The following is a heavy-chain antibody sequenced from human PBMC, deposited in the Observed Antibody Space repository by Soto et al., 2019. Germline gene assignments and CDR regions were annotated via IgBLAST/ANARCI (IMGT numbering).Heavy chain of an antibody. CDR2: ISYDGSNK. CDR3: AKDPGTMIDYYFDY. D-gene: IGHD3-22*01. Sequence: VQLVESGGGVVQPGRSLRLSCAASGFTFSSYGMHWVRQAPGKGLEWVAVISYDGSNKYYADSVKGRFTISRDNSKNTLYLQMNSLRAEDTAVYYCAKDPGTMIDYYFDYWGQGTLVTVSS. J-gene: IGHJ4*02. CDR1: GFTFSSYG. V-gene: IGHV3-30*18.